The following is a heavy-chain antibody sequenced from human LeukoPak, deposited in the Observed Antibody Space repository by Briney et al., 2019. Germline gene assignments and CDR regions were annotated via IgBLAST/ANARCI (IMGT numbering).Heavy chain of an antibody. V-gene: IGHV1-69*04. Sequence: ASVKVSCRASGGTFSSYAISWVRQAPGQGLEWMGRIIPILGIANYAQKFQGRVTITADKSTSTAYMELSSLRSEDTAVYYCASMDCSSTSCSTNWFDPWGQGTLVTVSS. CDR2: IIPILGIA. CDR3: ASMDCSSTSCSTNWFDP. CDR1: GGTFSSYA. D-gene: IGHD2-2*02. J-gene: IGHJ5*02.